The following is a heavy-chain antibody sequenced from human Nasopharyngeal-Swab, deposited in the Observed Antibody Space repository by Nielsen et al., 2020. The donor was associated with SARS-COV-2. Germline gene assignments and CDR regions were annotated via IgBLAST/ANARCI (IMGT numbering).Heavy chain of an antibody. V-gene: IGHV1-18*01. CDR2: ISAYNGNT. Sequence: WVRQAPGQGPEWMGWISAYNGNTNYAQKVQGRVTMTTDTSTSTAYMELRRLRSDDTAVYYCARRNYYDSSGHYSGLTDYWGQGTLVTVSS. D-gene: IGHD3-22*01. CDR3: ARRNYYDSSGHYSGLTDY. J-gene: IGHJ4*02.